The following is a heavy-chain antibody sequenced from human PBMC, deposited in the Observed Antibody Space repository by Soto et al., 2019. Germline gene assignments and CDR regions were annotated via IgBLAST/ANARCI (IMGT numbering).Heavy chain of an antibody. CDR1: GGSIGSSSYY. Sequence: PSETLSLTCTVSGGSIGSSSYYWGWIRQPPGKGLEWIGSIYYSGSTYYNPSLKSRVTISVDTSKNQFSLKLSSVTAADTAVYYCARLYGSGWFGPSYYYYYGMDVWGQGTTVTVSS. CDR2: IYYSGST. V-gene: IGHV4-39*01. CDR3: ARLYGSGWFGPSYYYYYGMDV. J-gene: IGHJ6*02. D-gene: IGHD6-19*01.